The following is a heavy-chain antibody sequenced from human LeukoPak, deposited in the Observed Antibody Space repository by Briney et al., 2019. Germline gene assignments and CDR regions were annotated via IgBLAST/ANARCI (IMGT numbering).Heavy chain of an antibody. V-gene: IGHV6-1*01. CDR3: ARGVGGGWKVFDY. CDR1: GDNVSSNSAT. CDR2: TYNRSKWYS. Sequence: SQTLSLTSALSGDNVSSNSATWSWNRQSPSRGLEWLGRTYNRSKWYSDYAVSVKGRITINPDTSKNQYSLQLNSVTPEDTAVYYCARGVGGGWKVFDYWGQGTLVTVSS. J-gene: IGHJ4*02. D-gene: IGHD2-15*01.